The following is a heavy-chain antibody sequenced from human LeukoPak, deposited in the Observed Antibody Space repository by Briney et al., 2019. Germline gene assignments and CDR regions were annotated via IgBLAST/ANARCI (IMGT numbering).Heavy chain of an antibody. D-gene: IGHD5-12*01. Sequence: PSQTLSLTCAVSGGSISSGGYAWGWIRQPPGKGLEWIGYIYHSGSTYYNPSLKSRVTISVDRSKNQFSLKLSSVTAADTAVYYCARARGGIGYEYNRFDPWGQGSLVTVSS. V-gene: IGHV4-30-2*01. CDR2: IYHSGST. CDR3: ARARGGIGYEYNRFDP. J-gene: IGHJ5*02. CDR1: GGSISSGGYA.